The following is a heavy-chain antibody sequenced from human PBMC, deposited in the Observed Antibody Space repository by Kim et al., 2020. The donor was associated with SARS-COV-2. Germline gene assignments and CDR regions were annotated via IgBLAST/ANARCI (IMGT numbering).Heavy chain of an antibody. CDR2: ST. Sequence: STNYNPSRKSRVTLSVDTSKNQFSLKLSCVTAADTAVYYCARSVGRWFDPWGQGTLVTVSS. V-gene: IGHV4-59*01. D-gene: IGHD1-26*01. J-gene: IGHJ5*02. CDR3: ARSVGRWFDP.